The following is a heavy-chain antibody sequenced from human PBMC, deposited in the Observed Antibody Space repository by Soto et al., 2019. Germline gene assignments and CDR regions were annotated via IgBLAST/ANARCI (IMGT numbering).Heavy chain of an antibody. V-gene: IGHV4-39*01. J-gene: IGHJ5*02. D-gene: IGHD2-21*01. CDR3: ARQPTTGDTDLWFDP. CDR1: GGSISTSRSY. CDR2: IFYSGST. Sequence: ASETLSLTCNVSGGSISTSRSYWAWIRQPPVKGLEWLANIFYSGSTYYNPSLASRVTVSFDTSKNEFSLKLRSVTAADTAVYYCARQPTTGDTDLWFDPWGQGTLVTVSS.